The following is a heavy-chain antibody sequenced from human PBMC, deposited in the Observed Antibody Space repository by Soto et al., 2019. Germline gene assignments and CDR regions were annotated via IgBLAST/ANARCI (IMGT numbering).Heavy chain of an antibody. CDR2: IYYSGST. V-gene: IGHV4-59*01. D-gene: IGHD3-10*01. CDR1: GGSISSYY. CDR3: ARRRGVRGVSHFDY. J-gene: IGHJ4*02. Sequence: SETLSLTCTVSGGSISSYYWSRIRQPPGKGLEWIGYIYYSGSTNYNPSLKSRVTISVDTSKNQFSLKLSSVTAADTAVYYCARRRGVRGVSHFDYWGQGTLVTVSS.